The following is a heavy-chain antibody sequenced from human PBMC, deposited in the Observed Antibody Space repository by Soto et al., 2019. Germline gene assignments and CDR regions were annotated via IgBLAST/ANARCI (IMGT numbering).Heavy chain of an antibody. CDR2: IWYDGSNK. J-gene: IGHJ4*02. D-gene: IGHD1-26*01. V-gene: IGHV3-33*01. CDR1: GFTFSSYG. Sequence: QVQLVESGGGVVQPGRSLRLSCAASGFTFSSYGMHWVRQAPGKGLEWVAVIWYDGSNKYYADSVKGRFTISSDNSKSTLYLQMNSVRAEDTAVYYCATLGCISRGGWDYWGQGTLVTVSS. CDR3: ATLGCISRGGWDY.